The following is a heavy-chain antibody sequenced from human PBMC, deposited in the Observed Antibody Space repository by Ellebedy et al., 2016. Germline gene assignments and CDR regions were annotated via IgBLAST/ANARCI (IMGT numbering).Heavy chain of an antibody. CDR2: MTGSSTPT. Sequence: GESLKISCAASGFRFSDYSMNWVRQAPGKGLEWISYMTGSSTPTHYADSVKGRFTISRDNADNSMSLQMNSLREEDTAVYYCARDYSGESGYGGYWGQGTLVTVSS. J-gene: IGHJ4*02. V-gene: IGHV3-48*02. CDR3: ARDYSGESGYGGY. D-gene: IGHD5-12*01. CDR1: GFRFSDYS.